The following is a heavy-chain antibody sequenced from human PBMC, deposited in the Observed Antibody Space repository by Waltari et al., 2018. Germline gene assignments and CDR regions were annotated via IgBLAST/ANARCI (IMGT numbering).Heavy chain of an antibody. CDR3: ARVGYYDSSGYRYAFDI. Sequence: QVQLQESGPGLVKPSETLSLTCTVSGGSISSYYWSWIRQPPGTGLEWIGYIYYSASTNDNPSLKSRVTRSVDTSKNQFSLKLSSVTAADTAVYYCARVGYYDSSGYRYAFDIWGQGTMVTVSS. J-gene: IGHJ3*02. D-gene: IGHD3-22*01. CDR1: GGSISSYY. V-gene: IGHV4-59*01. CDR2: IYYSAST.